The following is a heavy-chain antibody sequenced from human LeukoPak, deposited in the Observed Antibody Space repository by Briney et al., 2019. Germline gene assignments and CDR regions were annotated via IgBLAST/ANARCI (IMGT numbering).Heavy chain of an antibody. J-gene: IGHJ4*02. CDR2: IIPIFGTA. CDR1: GATLSSNP. D-gene: IGHD4-17*01. V-gene: IGHV1-69*13. Sequence: SVKVSCKASGATLSSNPISGGRQPLEKGLEWMGGIIPIFGTANYAQKFQGRVTITADESTSTAYMELSSLRSEDTAVYYCARDSYGDHFDYWGQGTLVTVSS. CDR3: ARDSYGDHFDY.